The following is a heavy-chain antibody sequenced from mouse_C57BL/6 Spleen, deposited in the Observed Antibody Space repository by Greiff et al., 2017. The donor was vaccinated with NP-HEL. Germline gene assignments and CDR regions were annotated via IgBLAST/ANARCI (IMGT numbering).Heavy chain of an antibody. CDR1: GFTFSDYG. Sequence: EVQRVESGGGLVKPGGSLKLSCAASGFTFSDYGMHWVRQAPEKGLEWVAYISSGSSTIYYADTVKGRFTISRDNAKNTLFLQMTSLRSEDTAMYYCARALGLYAMDYWGQGTSVTVSS. V-gene: IGHV5-17*01. CDR3: ARALGLYAMDY. D-gene: IGHD4-1*01. J-gene: IGHJ4*01. CDR2: ISSGSSTI.